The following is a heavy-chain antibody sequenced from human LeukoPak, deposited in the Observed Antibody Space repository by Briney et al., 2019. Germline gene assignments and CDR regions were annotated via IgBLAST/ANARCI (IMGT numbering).Heavy chain of an antibody. Sequence: SETLSLTCTVSGGSISSGGYYWSWIRQHPGKGLEWIGYIYYSGSTYYNPSLKSRVTISVDTSKNQFSLKLSSVTAADTAVYYCARARYHSMIVVAPGAFDIWGQGTMVTVSS. D-gene: IGHD3-22*01. V-gene: IGHV4-31*03. J-gene: IGHJ3*02. CDR3: ARARYHSMIVVAPGAFDI. CDR2: IYYSGST. CDR1: GGSISSGGYY.